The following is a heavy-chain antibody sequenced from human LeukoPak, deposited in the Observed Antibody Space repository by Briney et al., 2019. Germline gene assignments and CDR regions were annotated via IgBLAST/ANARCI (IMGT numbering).Heavy chain of an antibody. J-gene: IGHJ4*02. Sequence: SETLSLTRTLSGGSIRSSMYYWGWIRQPPGKGLEWSGSISDSGMLYYKPSLKSRLTITVDTSKNQFSLKPSPGTAADTAVYYCARQRRLELPDYWGQGTLVTVSS. D-gene: IGHD3-16*01. CDR1: GGSIRSSMYY. CDR3: ARQRRLELPDY. CDR2: ISDSGML. V-gene: IGHV4-39*01.